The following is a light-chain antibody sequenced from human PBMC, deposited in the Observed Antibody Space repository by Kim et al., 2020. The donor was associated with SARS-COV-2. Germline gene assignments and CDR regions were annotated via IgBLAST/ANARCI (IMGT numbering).Light chain of an antibody. Sequence: PSSSSCRSSQSLVYNDGNIYLNWFHQRPGQSPRRLIYKVSSRDSGVPDRFSGSGSGTDFTLQISRVEAEDVGVYYCMQGTHWPFTFGPGTKVDIK. V-gene: IGKV2-30*01. CDR1: QSLVYNDGNIY. CDR2: KVS. CDR3: MQGTHWPFT. J-gene: IGKJ3*01.